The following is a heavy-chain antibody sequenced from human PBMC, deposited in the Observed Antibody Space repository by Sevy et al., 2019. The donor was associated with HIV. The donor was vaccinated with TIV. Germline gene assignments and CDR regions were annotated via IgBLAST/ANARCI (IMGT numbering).Heavy chain of an antibody. D-gene: IGHD5-18*01. CDR3: SRDLRLRGYSYGCFDY. J-gene: IGHJ4*02. CDR1: GYTFTGQY. Sequence: ASVKVSCKASGYTFTGQYIHWVRPAPGQGLEWMGWINPNSGNTNYAQVFQGRVTMTRDTSISTAYMELSGLKSDDTAVYYCSRDLRLRGYSYGCFDYWGQGTLVTVSS. V-gene: IGHV1-2*02. CDR2: INPNSGNT.